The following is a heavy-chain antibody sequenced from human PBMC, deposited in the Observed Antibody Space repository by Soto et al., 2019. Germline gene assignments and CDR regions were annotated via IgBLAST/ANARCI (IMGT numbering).Heavy chain of an antibody. V-gene: IGHV1-69*13. CDR1: GGTFSSYA. Sequence: SVKVSCKASGGTFSSYAISWVRQAPGQGLEWMGGIIPIFGTANYAQKFQGRVTITADESTSTAYMELSSLRSEDTAVYYCARANSVVTPSVYYFDYWGQGTLVTVSS. J-gene: IGHJ4*02. CDR2: IIPIFGTA. CDR3: ARANSVVTPSVYYFDY. D-gene: IGHD2-21*02.